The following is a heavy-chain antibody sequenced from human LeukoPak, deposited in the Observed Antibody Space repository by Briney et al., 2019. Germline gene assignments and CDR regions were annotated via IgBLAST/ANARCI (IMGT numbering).Heavy chain of an antibody. J-gene: IGHJ4*02. CDR3: ARDRSLTGYYRGYYFDY. Sequence: PSGGSLRLSCAASGFTFSSYSMNWVRQAPGKGLEWVSYISSSSSTIYYADSVKGRFTISRDNAKNSLYLQMNSLRAEDTAVYYCARDRSLTGYYRGYYFDYWGQGTLVTVSS. CDR1: GFTFSSYS. V-gene: IGHV3-48*04. CDR2: ISSSSSTI. D-gene: IGHD3-9*01.